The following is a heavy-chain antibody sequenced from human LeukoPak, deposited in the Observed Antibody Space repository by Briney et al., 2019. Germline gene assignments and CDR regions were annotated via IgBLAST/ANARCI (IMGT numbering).Heavy chain of an antibody. CDR3: AREGRYCGSTSCHYFDY. D-gene: IGHD2-2*01. V-gene: IGHV4-39*02. Sequence: SETLSLTCTVSGGSISSYYWGWIRQPPGKGLEWIGSIYYSGSTYYNPSLKSRVTISVDTSKNQFSLKPSSVTAADTAVYYCAREGRYCGSTSCHYFDYWGQGTLVTVSS. CDR1: GGSISSYY. CDR2: IYYSGST. J-gene: IGHJ4*02.